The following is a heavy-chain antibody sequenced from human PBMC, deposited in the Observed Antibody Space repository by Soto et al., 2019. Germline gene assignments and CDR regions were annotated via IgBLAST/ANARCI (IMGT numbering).Heavy chain of an antibody. CDR3: ARGYDGSGSYSLEY. J-gene: IGHJ4*02. CDR2: INPNSGGT. Sequence: AALQVSCKSSGYTVTGYYMHWLRQAPAQGLEWMGWINPNSGGTNYDKKFQGRVTMTRDTSISTAYMELSRMRSDDTAVYYCARGYDGSGSYSLEYRGKGTLVIVSS. V-gene: IGHV1-2*02. D-gene: IGHD3-10*01. CDR1: GYTVTGYY.